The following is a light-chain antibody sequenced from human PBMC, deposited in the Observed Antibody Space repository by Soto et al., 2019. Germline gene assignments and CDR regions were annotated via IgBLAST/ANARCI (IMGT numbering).Light chain of an antibody. CDR1: QALMFY. CDR3: QQYDDLPLT. CDR2: GAS. J-gene: IGKJ4*01. Sequence: DITMTQSPSSLSASVGDRVSITCQASQALMFYLNWYQQKPGKAPKLLISGASNLEPGFPSRFTGSGSETMFTLTISSLQTEDFATYYCQQYDDLPLTFGGGTHVE. V-gene: IGKV1-33*01.